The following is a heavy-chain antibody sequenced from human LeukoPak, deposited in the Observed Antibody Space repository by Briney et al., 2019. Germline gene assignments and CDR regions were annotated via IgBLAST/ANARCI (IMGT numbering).Heavy chain of an antibody. V-gene: IGHV3-23*01. CDR2: ISGSGGST. Sequence: LSLTCAVYGGSFSGYYWSWVRQAPGKGLEWVSAISGSGGSTYYADSVKGRFTISRDNSKNTLYLQMNSLRAEDTAVYYCAKALDDWWYQQPYYYYYMDVWGKGTTVTISS. CDR3: AKALDDWWYQQPYYYYYMDV. CDR1: GGSFSGYY. D-gene: IGHD2-8*02. J-gene: IGHJ6*03.